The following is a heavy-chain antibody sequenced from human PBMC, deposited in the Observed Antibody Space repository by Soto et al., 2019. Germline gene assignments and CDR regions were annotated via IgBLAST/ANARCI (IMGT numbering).Heavy chain of an antibody. CDR3: AKGRGYGSGSYIGY. D-gene: IGHD3-10*01. V-gene: IGHV3-43*01. CDR1: GSTFDDYT. J-gene: IGHJ4*02. Sequence: GGSLRLSCAASGSTFDDYTMHWVRQAPGKGLEWVSLISWDGGSTYYADSVKGRFTISRDNSKNSLYLQMNSLRTEDTALYYCAKGRGYGSGSYIGYWGQGTLVTVSS. CDR2: ISWDGGST.